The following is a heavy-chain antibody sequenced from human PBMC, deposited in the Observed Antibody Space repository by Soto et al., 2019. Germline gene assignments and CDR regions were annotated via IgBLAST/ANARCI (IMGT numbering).Heavy chain of an antibody. CDR1: GGSISSISYY. J-gene: IGHJ4*02. D-gene: IGHD2-2*01. V-gene: IGHV4-39*01. CDR3: ARVDIAVVPSTTFDY. Sequence: QLQLQESGPGLVKPSETLALTCTVSGGSISSISYYWGWIRQPPGKGLEWIGSIKYSGHTFYNPSLKSRVTMSVDTSKNQFSLRLSSVTAAETAVYYCARVDIAVVPSTTFDYWGQGTLVTVPS. CDR2: IKYSGHT.